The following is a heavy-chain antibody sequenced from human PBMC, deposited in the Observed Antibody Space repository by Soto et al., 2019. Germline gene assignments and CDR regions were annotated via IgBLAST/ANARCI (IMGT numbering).Heavy chain of an antibody. CDR3: ARRVEAGATTPSDWYFAF. J-gene: IGHJ2*01. CDR1: GGSISSPNFY. CDR2: IYYNGTT. D-gene: IGHD6-25*01. V-gene: IGHV4-31*03. Sequence: TLALTCTVSGGSISSPNFYWSWIRQHPGKGLEWIGHIYYNGTTYYNPTLKSRVSISVDTSKNQFSLKLSSVTAADTAVYYCARRVEAGATTPSDWYFAFWGRGTLDTVSS.